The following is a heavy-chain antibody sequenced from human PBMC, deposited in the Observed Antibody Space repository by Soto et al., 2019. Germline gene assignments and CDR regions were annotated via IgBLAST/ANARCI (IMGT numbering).Heavy chain of an antibody. CDR1: GYSFTRSG. V-gene: IGHV1-18*01. J-gene: IGHJ6*02. CDR3: ARDQGVVLVPAAMDV. CDR2: ISPYNGNT. Sequence: ASVKVSCKTSGYSFTRSGVSWVRQAPGQGLEWMGWISPYNGNTNYAQKLQGRVTMTTDTSTSTVYMELRSLRSDDTAVYYCARDQGVVLVPAAMDVWGQGTTVTVSS. D-gene: IGHD2-2*01.